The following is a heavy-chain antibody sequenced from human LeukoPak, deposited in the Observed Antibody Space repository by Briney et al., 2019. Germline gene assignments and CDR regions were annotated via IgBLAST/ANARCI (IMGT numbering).Heavy chain of an antibody. V-gene: IGHV6-1*01. CDR3: AREEVTATAAMFDR. J-gene: IGHJ5*02. Sequence: SQTLSLTCDISGDSVSNNGAAWNWIRQSPSRGLEWLGRTYYRSKWYDDYALSVKSRITINADTSKNQFSLHLNSLTPEDSAVYYCAREEVTATAAMFDRWGQGTLVTVFS. D-gene: IGHD6-13*01. CDR2: TYYRSKWYD. CDR1: GDSVSNNGAA.